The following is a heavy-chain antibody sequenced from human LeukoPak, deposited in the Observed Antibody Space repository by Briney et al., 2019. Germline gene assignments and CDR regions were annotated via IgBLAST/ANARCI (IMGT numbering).Heavy chain of an antibody. V-gene: IGHV1-2*02. D-gene: IGHD2-2*01. CDR3: ASLVPAATQNFDY. CDR1: GYTFTGYY. Sequence: GASVKVSCKASGYTFTGYYMHWVRQAPGQGLEWMGWINPNSGGTNYAQKFQGRVTMTRDTSISTVYMELSRLRSDDTAVYYCASLVPAATQNFDYWGQGTLVTVSS. J-gene: IGHJ4*02. CDR2: INPNSGGT.